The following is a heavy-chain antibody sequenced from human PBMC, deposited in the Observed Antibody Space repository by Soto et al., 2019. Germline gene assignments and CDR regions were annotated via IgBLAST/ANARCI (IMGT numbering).Heavy chain of an antibody. D-gene: IGHD1-20*01. CDR3: ARASKDNWNDGMVY. CDR1: GFTFSSYA. J-gene: IGHJ4*01. Sequence: GGSLRLSCAASGFTFSSYAMHWVRQAPGKGLEWVAVISYDGSNKYYADSVKGRFTISRDNSKNTLYLQMNSLRAEDTAVYYCARASKDNWNDGMVYWGQGTLVTVSS. CDR2: ISYDGSNK. V-gene: IGHV3-30-3*01.